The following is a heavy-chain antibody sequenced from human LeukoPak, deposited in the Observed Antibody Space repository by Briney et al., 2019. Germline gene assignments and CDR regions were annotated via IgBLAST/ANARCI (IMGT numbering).Heavy chain of an antibody. D-gene: IGHD2-15*01. CDR1: GLTFSSYS. Sequence: GGSLRLSCAASGLTFSSYSMNWVRQAPGKGLEWVSSISSSSSYIYYADSVKGRFTISRDNAKNSLYLQMNSLRAEDTAVYYCARDHRMTYFDYWGQGTLVTVSS. V-gene: IGHV3-21*01. CDR2: ISSSSSYI. J-gene: IGHJ4*02. CDR3: ARDHRMTYFDY.